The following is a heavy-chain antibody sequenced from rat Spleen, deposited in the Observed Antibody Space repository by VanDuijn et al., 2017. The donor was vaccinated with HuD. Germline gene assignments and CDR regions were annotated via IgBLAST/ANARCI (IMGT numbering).Heavy chain of an antibody. CDR2: ISYGDRSGHSST. Sequence: EVQLVESGGGLVQPGRSLRLSCAASGFTFNNYGMAWVRQAPTKGLEWVATISYGDRSGHSSTYYRDSVKGRFTISRDNAKSSLYLQMDGLRSEDTATYYCARPTEGIAWFAYWGQGTLVTVSS. CDR3: ARPTEGIAWFAY. D-gene: IGHD1-11*01. V-gene: IGHV5-29*01. CDR1: GFTFNNYG. J-gene: IGHJ3*01.